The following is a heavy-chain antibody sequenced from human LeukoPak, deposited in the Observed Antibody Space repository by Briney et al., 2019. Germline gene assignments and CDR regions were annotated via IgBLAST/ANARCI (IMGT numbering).Heavy chain of an antibody. CDR2: INPQSGGT. CDR3: ARGYSTSLASAGLDY. Sequence: GASVKVCCKASGYTFTAYYIHWVRPAPGQGLEWMRWINPQSGGTNYAQKFQGRVTMTRDTSISTAYMELSRLTSDDTAVYYCARGYSTSLASAGLDYWGQGTLVTVSS. CDR1: GYTFTAYY. D-gene: IGHD6-6*01. J-gene: IGHJ4*02. V-gene: IGHV1-2*02.